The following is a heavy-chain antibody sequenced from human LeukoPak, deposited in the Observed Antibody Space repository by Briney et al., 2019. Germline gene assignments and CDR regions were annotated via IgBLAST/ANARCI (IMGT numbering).Heavy chain of an antibody. CDR3: TRPFTDSGSYYY. Sequence: PGGSLRLSCAASGFTFSGSAMHWVRQASGKGLEWVGRIRSKANSYATAYAASVKGRFTISRDDSKNTAYLQMNSLKTEDTAVYYCTRPFTDSGSYYYRGQGTLVTVSS. J-gene: IGHJ4*02. V-gene: IGHV3-73*01. D-gene: IGHD1-26*01. CDR1: GFTFSGSA. CDR2: IRSKANSYAT.